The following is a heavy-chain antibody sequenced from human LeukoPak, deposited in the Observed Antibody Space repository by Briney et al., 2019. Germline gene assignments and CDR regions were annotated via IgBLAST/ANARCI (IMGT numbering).Heavy chain of an antibody. CDR2: IIPIFGTA. D-gene: IGHD3-22*01. J-gene: IGHJ4*02. V-gene: IGHV1-69*13. CDR1: GGTFSSYA. Sequence: GASVKVSCKASGGTFSSYAISWVRQAPGQGLEWMGGIIPIFGTANYAQKFQGRVTITADESTSTAYMELSSLRSEDTAVYYCARGGPSYYYDSSAWFNYWGQGTLVTVSS. CDR3: ARGGPSYYYDSSAWFNY.